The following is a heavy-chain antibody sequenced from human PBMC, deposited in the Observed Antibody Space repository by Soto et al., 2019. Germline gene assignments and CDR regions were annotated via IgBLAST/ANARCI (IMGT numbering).Heavy chain of an antibody. D-gene: IGHD3-3*01. CDR2: IWYDGSNK. V-gene: IGHV3-33*01. Sequence: EGSLRLSCAASRLSFGSYGTQWVRQASGKGLEWVAVIWYDGSNKYYADSVKGRFTISRDNSKNTLYLQMNSLRAEDTAVYYCARVRRRFLEWSPDYWGQGTLVTVSS. CDR1: RLSFGSYG. CDR3: ARVRRRFLEWSPDY. J-gene: IGHJ4*02.